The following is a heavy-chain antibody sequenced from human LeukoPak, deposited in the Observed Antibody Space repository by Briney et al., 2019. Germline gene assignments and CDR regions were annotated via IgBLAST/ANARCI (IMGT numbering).Heavy chain of an antibody. Sequence: GGSLRLSCVVSGYTFDDYYMTWIRQARGKGLEWVSYISFRGNNISYADSVKGRFTISRDDAKNLLFLRMNSLRAEDTAVYYCARGRYTYGYEGGYYYYYMDVWGKGTTVTVSS. CDR2: ISFRGNNI. D-gene: IGHD5-18*01. V-gene: IGHV3-11*04. J-gene: IGHJ6*03. CDR3: ARGRYTYGYEGGYYYYYMDV. CDR1: GYTFDDYY.